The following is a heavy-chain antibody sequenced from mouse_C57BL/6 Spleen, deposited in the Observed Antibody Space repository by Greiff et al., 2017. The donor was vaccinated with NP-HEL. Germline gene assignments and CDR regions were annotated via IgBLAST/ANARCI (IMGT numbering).Heavy chain of an antibody. CDR2: ISYDGSN. V-gene: IGHV3-6*01. CDR3: AREEGYDFYFDY. J-gene: IGHJ2*01. D-gene: IGHD2-4*01. Sequence: EVQLVESGPGLVKPSQSLSLTCSVTGYSITSGYYWNWIRQFPGNKLEWMGYISYDGSNNYNPSLKNRISITRDTSKNQFFLKLNSVTTEDTATYYCAREEGYDFYFDYWGQGTTLTVSS. CDR1: GYSITSGYY.